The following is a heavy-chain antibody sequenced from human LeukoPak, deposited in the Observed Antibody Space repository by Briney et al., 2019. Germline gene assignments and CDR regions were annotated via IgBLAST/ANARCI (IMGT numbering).Heavy chain of an antibody. CDR3: SRESGAFCPFGY. V-gene: IGHV4-4*02. Sequence: SETLSLTCGVSGGSITSTNWWSGVRQSPGQGLEWIGEISLTGQTNYNPSLSGRVTMLLDESSNHLSLHLTSVTAADTATYYCSRESGAFCPFGYWGQGTLVIVPS. CDR1: GGSITSTNW. J-gene: IGHJ4*02. D-gene: IGHD1-26*01. CDR2: ISLTGQT.